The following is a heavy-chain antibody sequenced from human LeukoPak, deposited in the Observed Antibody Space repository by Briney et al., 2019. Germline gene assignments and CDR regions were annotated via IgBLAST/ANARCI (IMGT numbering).Heavy chain of an antibody. D-gene: IGHD3-22*01. CDR1: GFTFSNAW. V-gene: IGHV3-15*01. CDR3: TTEPYYYDSSGYRRVALIDY. CDR2: IKSKTDGGTT. Sequence: PGGSLRLSCAASGFTFSNAWMSWVRQAPGKGLEWVGRIKSKTDGGTTDYAAPVKGRFTISRDDSKNTLYLQMNSLKTEDTAVYYCTTEPYYYDSSGYRRVALIDYWGQGTLVTVSS. J-gene: IGHJ4*02.